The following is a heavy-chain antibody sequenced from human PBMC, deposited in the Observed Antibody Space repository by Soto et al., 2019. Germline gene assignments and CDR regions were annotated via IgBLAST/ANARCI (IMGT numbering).Heavy chain of an antibody. CDR3: ASAYGGREAVAGRFDY. CDR2: IIPIFGTA. CDR1: GGTFSSYA. J-gene: IGHJ4*02. D-gene: IGHD6-19*01. Sequence: QVQLVQSGAEVKKPGSSVKVSCKASGGTFSSYAISWVRQAPGQGLEWVGGIIPIFGTANYAQKFQGRVTITADESTSTAYMELSSLRSEDTAVYYCASAYGGREAVAGRFDYWGQGTLVTVSS. V-gene: IGHV1-69*01.